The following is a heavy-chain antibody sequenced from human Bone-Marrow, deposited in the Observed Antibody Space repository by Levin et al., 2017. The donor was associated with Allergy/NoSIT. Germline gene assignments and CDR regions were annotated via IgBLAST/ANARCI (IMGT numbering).Heavy chain of an antibody. Sequence: GGSLRLSCAGSGFTFSDYYMNWIRQAPGKGLEWVSHITSSGRTIYYADSVKGRFTFSRDNAKSSLYLQMNSLRAEDTAVYYCARGRAYGSSSMRTLDIWGQGTMVTVSS. CDR1: GFTFSDYY. CDR3: ARGRAYGSSSMRTLDI. CDR2: ITSSGRTI. V-gene: IGHV3-11*01. D-gene: IGHD6-6*01. J-gene: IGHJ3*02.